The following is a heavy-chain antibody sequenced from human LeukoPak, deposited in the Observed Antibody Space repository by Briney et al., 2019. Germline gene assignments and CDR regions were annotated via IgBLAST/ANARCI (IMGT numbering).Heavy chain of an antibody. Sequence: SETLSLTCTVSGGSNSSRSYYWVWIRQPPGKGLEWIGSIYYSGSTYYNPSLKSRVTISVDTSKNQFSLKLSSVTAADTAVYYCARSRDVDGTGWGQGTLVTVSS. J-gene: IGHJ4*02. CDR2: IYYSGST. CDR3: ARSRDVDGTG. CDR1: GGSNSSRSYY. V-gene: IGHV4-39*01. D-gene: IGHD5-24*01.